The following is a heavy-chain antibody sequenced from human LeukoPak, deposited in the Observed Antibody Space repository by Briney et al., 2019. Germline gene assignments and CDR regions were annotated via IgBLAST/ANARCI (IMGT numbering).Heavy chain of an antibody. CDR1: GFTFRSYA. V-gene: IGHV3-21*01. CDR3: ASEGLLHSICSGDAFDI. D-gene: IGHD3-10*02. CDR2: ISSNSAYI. Sequence: PGGSLRLSCAASGFTFRSYAMSWVRQAPGKGLEWVSSISSNSAYIYYADSVRGRFTISRDNTKNSLYLQMSSQRAEDTDVYFCASEGLLHSICSGDAFDIWGQGTMVTVSS. J-gene: IGHJ3*02.